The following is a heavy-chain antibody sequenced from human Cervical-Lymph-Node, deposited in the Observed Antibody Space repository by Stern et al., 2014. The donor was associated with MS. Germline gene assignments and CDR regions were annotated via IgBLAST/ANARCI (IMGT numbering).Heavy chain of an antibody. CDR1: GVVFSTAI. CDR2: LSYDGSE. Sequence: VQLLESGGGVVQPGRSLRLSCAASGVVFSTAIMHWVRQAPGKGLQWVAGLSYDGSEYYAESVKGRFRMSRDNLKNTVDLQMNSLSAEDTALYFCAREGYSSGRAPSFEHWGRGAPVTVSS. V-gene: IGHV3-30*01. D-gene: IGHD2-15*01. CDR3: AREGYSSGRAPSFEH. J-gene: IGHJ4*02.